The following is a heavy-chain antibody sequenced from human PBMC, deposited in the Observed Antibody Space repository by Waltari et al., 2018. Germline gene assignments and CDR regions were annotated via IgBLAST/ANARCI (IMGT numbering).Heavy chain of an antibody. D-gene: IGHD3-16*02. Sequence: QVQLQQWGAGLLKPSETLSLTCAVYGGSFSGYYWSWIRQPPGKGLEWIGEINHSGSTNYNPSLKMRVTISVDTSKNQFSLKLSSVTAADTAVYYCARGRNLGELSSPPFDYWGQGTLVIVSS. CDR2: INHSGST. CDR1: GGSFSGYY. J-gene: IGHJ4*02. CDR3: ARGRNLGELSSPPFDY. V-gene: IGHV4-34*01.